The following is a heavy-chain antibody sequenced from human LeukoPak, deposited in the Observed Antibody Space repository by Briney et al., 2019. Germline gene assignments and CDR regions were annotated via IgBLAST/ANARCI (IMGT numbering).Heavy chain of an antibody. V-gene: IGHV4-39*01. D-gene: IGHD3-22*01. CDR2: IYYSGST. CDR3: AIPGEVYYYDSSGYPAHYLDY. CDR1: GGSIHNSAYH. Sequence: PSETLSLTCSVSGGSIHNSAYHWGWIRQPPWKGLEWIGSIYYSGSTYYNPSLKSRVTISVDTSKNQFSLKLSSATAADTAVYYCAIPGEVYYYDSSGYPAHYLDYWGQGTLVTVSS. J-gene: IGHJ4*02.